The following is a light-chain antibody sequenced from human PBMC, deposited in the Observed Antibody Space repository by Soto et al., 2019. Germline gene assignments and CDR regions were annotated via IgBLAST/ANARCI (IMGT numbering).Light chain of an antibody. CDR1: QGISSY. V-gene: IGKV1-9*01. CDR2: AAS. J-gene: IGKJ1*01. Sequence: IQLTQSPSSLSASVGDRVTITCRASQGISSYLAWYQQKPGKAPKLLIYAASTLHSGVPSRFSGSGSGTDLTLPISSLQPEDFATYYCQQLNSYPPWTFGQGTKVEIK. CDR3: QQLNSYPPWT.